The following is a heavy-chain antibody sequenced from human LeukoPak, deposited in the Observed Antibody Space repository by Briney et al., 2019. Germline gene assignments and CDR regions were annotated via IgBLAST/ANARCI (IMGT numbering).Heavy chain of an antibody. CDR1: GFTFSSYA. CDR2: ISGSGGST. D-gene: IGHD3-22*01. J-gene: IGHJ4*02. Sequence: GGSLRLSCAASGFTFSSYAMSWVRQAPGKGLEWVSAISGSGGSTYYADSVKGRFTISRDNSKNTLYLQMNSLRAEDTAVYYCASSPQGSGYYYDSSGLKYYFDYWGQGTLVTVSS. V-gene: IGHV3-23*01. CDR3: ASSPQGSGYYYDSSGLKYYFDY.